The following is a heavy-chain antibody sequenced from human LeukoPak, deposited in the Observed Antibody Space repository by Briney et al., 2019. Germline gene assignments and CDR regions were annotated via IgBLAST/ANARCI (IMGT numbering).Heavy chain of an antibody. CDR3: AKDLRSAGGSGWYSLDFDY. Sequence: QAGGSLRLSCAASGFTFSSYAMSWVRQAPGKGLEWVSAISGSGGSTYYADSVKGRFTISRDNSKNTLYLQMNSLRAEDTAVYYCAKDLRSAGGSGWYSLDFDYWGQGTLVTVSS. CDR1: GFTFSSYA. D-gene: IGHD6-19*01. CDR2: ISGSGGST. J-gene: IGHJ4*02. V-gene: IGHV3-23*01.